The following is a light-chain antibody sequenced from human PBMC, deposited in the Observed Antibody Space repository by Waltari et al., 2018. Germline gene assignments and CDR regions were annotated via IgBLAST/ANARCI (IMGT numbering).Light chain of an antibody. V-gene: IGLV2-23*01. Sequence: QSALTQPASVSGSPGPSLTISCTGTSSDVGRFNLVSWYQQHPGKAPKLMIYEGSKRPSGVSNRFSGSKSGNTASLTISGLQAEDEADYYCWSYAGSSTCVFGGGTKLTVL. CDR3: WSYAGSSTCV. J-gene: IGLJ3*02. CDR1: SSDVGRFNL. CDR2: EGS.